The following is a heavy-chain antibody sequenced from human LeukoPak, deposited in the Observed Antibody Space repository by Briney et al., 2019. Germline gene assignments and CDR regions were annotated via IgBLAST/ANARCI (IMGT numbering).Heavy chain of an antibody. Sequence: PSETLSLTCTVSGYSISSGYYWGWIRQPPGKGLEWIGSIYHSGSTYYNPSLKSRVTISVDTSKNQFSLKLSSVTAADTAVYYCARVGLGATLGWGQGTLVTVSS. CDR1: GYSISSGYY. CDR2: IYHSGST. J-gene: IGHJ4*02. V-gene: IGHV4-38-2*02. D-gene: IGHD1-26*01. CDR3: ARVGLGATLG.